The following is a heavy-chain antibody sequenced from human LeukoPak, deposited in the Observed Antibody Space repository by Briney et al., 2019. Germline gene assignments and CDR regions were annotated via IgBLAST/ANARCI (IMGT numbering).Heavy chain of an antibody. Sequence: SETLSLTCTVSGGSISSYYWSWIRQPPGKGLEWIGYIYYSGSTNYNPSLKSRVTISVDTSKNQFSLKLSSVTAADTAVYYCARQLTYYDYVWGSYRYDAFDIWGQGTMVTVSS. D-gene: IGHD3-16*02. CDR1: GGSISSYY. J-gene: IGHJ3*02. CDR2: IYYSGST. CDR3: ARQLTYYDYVWGSYRYDAFDI. V-gene: IGHV4-59*08.